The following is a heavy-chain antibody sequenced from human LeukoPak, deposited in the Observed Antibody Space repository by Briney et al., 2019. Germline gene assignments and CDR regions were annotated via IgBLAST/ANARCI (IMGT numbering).Heavy chain of an antibody. CDR2: ISYDGSNK. CDR1: GFTFSSYA. V-gene: IGHV3-30-3*01. D-gene: IGHD6-19*01. Sequence: PGGSLRLSCAASGFTFSSYAMHWVRQAPGKGLEWVAVISYDGSNKYYADSVKGRFTISRDNSKNTLYLQMNSLRAEDTAVYYCASERIAVAFTLDYWGQGTLVTVSP. CDR3: ASERIAVAFTLDY. J-gene: IGHJ4*02.